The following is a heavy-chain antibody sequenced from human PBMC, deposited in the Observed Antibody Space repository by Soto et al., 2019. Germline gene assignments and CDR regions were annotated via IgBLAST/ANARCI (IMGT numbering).Heavy chain of an antibody. Sequence: PVGSLRLSCAASGFTFSSYAMSWVRQAPGKGLEWVSAISGSGGSTYYADSVKGRFTISRDNSKNTLYLQMNSLRAEDTAVYYCAKHALDSSSCYGWFDPWGQGTLVTVSS. V-gene: IGHV3-23*01. CDR2: ISGSGGST. J-gene: IGHJ5*02. CDR3: AKHALDSSSCYGWFDP. CDR1: GFTFSSYA. D-gene: IGHD6-13*01.